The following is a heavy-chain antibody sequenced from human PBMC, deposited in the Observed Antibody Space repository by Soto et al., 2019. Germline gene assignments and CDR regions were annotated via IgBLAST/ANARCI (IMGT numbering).Heavy chain of an antibody. V-gene: IGHV3-30-3*01. CDR1: GFIFSSYP. Sequence: QVRLVESGGGVVQPGRSLRLSCAASGFIFSSYPMHWVRHAPGKGLEWVALISDDGNTKYYADSVKGRFTISRDKSKNTLYLQMNSLSAEDTAEYYCTRADVTVTLSVFDPWGQGTLVTVS. CDR3: TRADVTVTLSVFDP. CDR2: ISDDGNTK. J-gene: IGHJ5*02. D-gene: IGHD4-17*01.